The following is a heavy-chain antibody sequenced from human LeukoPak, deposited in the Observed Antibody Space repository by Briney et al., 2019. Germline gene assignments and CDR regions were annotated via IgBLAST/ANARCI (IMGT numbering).Heavy chain of an antibody. V-gene: IGHV3-30*02. CDR2: IRYDGSNK. CDR1: GFTLSSSG. J-gene: IGHJ6*03. Sequence: PGGSLRLSCAASGFTLSSSGMHWVRQAPGKGLEWVAFIRYDGSNKYYADSVKGRFTISRDNSKNTLYLQMNSLRAEDTAVYYCAKVTYDYVWGSHYYYYYMDVWGKGTTVTVSS. D-gene: IGHD3-16*01. CDR3: AKVTYDYVWGSHYYYYYMDV.